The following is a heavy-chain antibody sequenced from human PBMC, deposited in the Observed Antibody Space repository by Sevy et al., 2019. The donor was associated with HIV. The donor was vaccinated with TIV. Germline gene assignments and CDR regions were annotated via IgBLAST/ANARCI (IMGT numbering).Heavy chain of an antibody. Sequence: ASVKVSCKASGYTFTGYYIHWVRQAPGQGLEWMGWIIPSSGGTNYGQKFLGRVTMTRDTSISIAYLELHRLTSDDTAVYYCTRSVYGSGTYLNDHWGQGTLVTVSS. CDR2: IIPSSGGT. J-gene: IGHJ4*02. D-gene: IGHD3-10*01. CDR3: TRSVYGSGTYLNDH. V-gene: IGHV1-2*02. CDR1: GYTFTGYY.